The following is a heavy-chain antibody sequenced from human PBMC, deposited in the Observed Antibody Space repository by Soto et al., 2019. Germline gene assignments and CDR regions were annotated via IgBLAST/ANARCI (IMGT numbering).Heavy chain of an antibody. CDR3: ARGGGFYCSSTSCSNWFDP. D-gene: IGHD2-2*01. CDR1: GGSISSGGYY. J-gene: IGHJ5*02. CDR2: IYYSGST. Sequence: PSETLSLTCTVSGGSISSGGYYWSWIRQHPGKGLEWIGYIYYSGSTYYNPSLKSRVTISVDTSKNQFSLKLSSVTAADTAVYYCARGGGFYCSSTSCSNWFDPWGQGTLVTVSS. V-gene: IGHV4-31*03.